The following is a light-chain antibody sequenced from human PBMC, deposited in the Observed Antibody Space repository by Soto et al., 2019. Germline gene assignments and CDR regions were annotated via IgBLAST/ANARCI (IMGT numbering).Light chain of an antibody. CDR1: QSVSSSY. J-gene: IGKJ1*01. CDR3: QQYCSSPRT. CDR2: GAS. V-gene: IGKV3-20*01. Sequence: EIVLTKSPGTLSLSPGERATLSCRASQSVSSSYLAWYQQKPGQAPRLLISGASSSANGIPDRFSGSGSGTDFTLTIRRLEPEDFAVDYCQQYCSSPRTFGHGTTV.